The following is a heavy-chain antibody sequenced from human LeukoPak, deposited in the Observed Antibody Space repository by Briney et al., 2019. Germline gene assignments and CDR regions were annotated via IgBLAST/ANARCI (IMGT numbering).Heavy chain of an antibody. D-gene: IGHD3-3*01. CDR2: ISGSGGRT. Sequence: PGGSLRLSCAASGFTFSSYAMSRVRQAPGKGLEWVSGISGSGGRTYYADSVKGRFTISRDNSKNTLYLQMNSLRAEDTAVYYCARDKRVAPDTFDIWGQGTMVTVSS. J-gene: IGHJ3*02. CDR3: ARDKRVAPDTFDI. V-gene: IGHV3-23*01. CDR1: GFTFSSYA.